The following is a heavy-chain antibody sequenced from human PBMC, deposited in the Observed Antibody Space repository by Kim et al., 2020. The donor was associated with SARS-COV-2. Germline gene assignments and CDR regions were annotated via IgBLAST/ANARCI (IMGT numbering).Heavy chain of an antibody. CDR3: ARGEIPSLG. D-gene: IGHD3-16*01. CDR1: GYTFTGYY. Sequence: ASVKVSCKASGYTFTGYYIHWVRQAPGQGLEWLGRINCHNGGTSYAQKFQGRVTMTRDTSISTAYPDLRRLTSDDTAIYFCARGEIPSLGWGQGSLVTVSS. CDR2: INCHNGGT. J-gene: IGHJ4*02. V-gene: IGHV1-2*06.